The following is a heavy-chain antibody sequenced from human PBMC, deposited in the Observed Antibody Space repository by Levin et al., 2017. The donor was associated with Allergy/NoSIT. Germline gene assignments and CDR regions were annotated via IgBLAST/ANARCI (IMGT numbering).Heavy chain of an antibody. CDR1: GDSNTNYY. D-gene: IGHD3-22*01. Sequence: SETLSLTCTVSGDSNTNYYWSWVRQPPGEGLEWIGYIHHSGNTNYNPSLESRVTISLDTSKNQLSLQLNSVTAADTAVYYCAGTTKWLSFDHWGQGTLVTVSS. CDR3: AGTTKWLSFDH. CDR2: IHHSGNT. J-gene: IGHJ4*02. V-gene: IGHV4-59*01.